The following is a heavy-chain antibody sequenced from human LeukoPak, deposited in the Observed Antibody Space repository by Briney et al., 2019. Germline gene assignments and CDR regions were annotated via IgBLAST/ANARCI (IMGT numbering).Heavy chain of an antibody. V-gene: IGHV3-11*01. CDR3: ARGPPYYGSGSNWFDP. J-gene: IGHJ5*02. CDR2: ISSSGSTI. CDR1: GFTFSDYC. Sequence: GGSLRLSCAASGFTFSDYCMSWIRQAPGKGLEWVSYISSSGSTIYYADSVKGRFTISRDNAKNSLYLQINSLRAEDTAVYYCARGPPYYGSGSNWFDPWGQGTLVTVSS. D-gene: IGHD3-10*01.